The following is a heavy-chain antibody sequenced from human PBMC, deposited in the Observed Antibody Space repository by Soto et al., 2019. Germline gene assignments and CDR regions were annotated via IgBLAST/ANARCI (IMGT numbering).Heavy chain of an antibody. CDR2: INHSGST. J-gene: IGHJ6*03. V-gene: IGHV4-61*01. CDR1: GEYFSSGRYF. CDR3: ARPAGTAIPFRLGHHSNYYMDV. Sequence: SETLSLTCNVSGEYFSSGRYFWGWIRQPPGKGLEWIGYINHSGSTTYNPSLKSRVTISVDTSKNQFSLKLSSVTAADTAVYYCARPAGTAIPFRLGHHSNYYMDVWGKGTTVTVSS. D-gene: IGHD5-18*01.